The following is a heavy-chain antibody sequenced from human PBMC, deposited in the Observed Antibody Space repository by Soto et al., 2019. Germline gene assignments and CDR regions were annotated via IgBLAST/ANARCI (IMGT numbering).Heavy chain of an antibody. CDR1: GSSVTTTGVG. V-gene: IGHV2-5*02. CDR3: AHRPFTCYYDTRGYLNWFDP. D-gene: IGHD3-22*01. CDR2: IYLDDAT. J-gene: IGHJ5*02. Sequence: QITLKESGPPVLKPTQTLTLTCTLSGSSVTTTGVGVGWILQPPGKALQWLALIYLDDATRYNPSLSNRLTIANDTSKTQVVITMADMDPVDTATYYCAHRPFTCYYDTRGYLNWFDPWGQGVLVTVSS.